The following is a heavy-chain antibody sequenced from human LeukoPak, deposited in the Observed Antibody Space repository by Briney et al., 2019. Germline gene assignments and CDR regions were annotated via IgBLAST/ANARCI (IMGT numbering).Heavy chain of an antibody. D-gene: IGHD5-18*01. Sequence: ASVKVSCKASGGTFSSHAISWVRQAPGQGLEWMGGIIPIFGTANYAQKFQGRVTITTDESTSTAYMELSSLRSEDTAVYYCARVHGYNVGIYYFDYWGQGTLVTVSS. CDR3: ARVHGYNVGIYYFDY. CDR2: IIPIFGTA. V-gene: IGHV1-69*05. J-gene: IGHJ4*02. CDR1: GGTFSSHA.